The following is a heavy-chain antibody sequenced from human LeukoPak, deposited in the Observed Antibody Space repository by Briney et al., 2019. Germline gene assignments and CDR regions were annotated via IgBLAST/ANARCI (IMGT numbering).Heavy chain of an antibody. Sequence: ASVKVSCKASGYTFTSYGISWVRQAPGQGLEWMGWISAYNGNTNYAQKLQGRVTMTTDTSTSTAYMELRSLRSDDTAVYYCARDSTMVRGVIIHYYYYGMDVWGQGTTVTVSS. V-gene: IGHV1-18*01. D-gene: IGHD3-10*01. CDR3: ARDSTMVRGVIIHYYYYGMDV. CDR1: GYTFTSYG. J-gene: IGHJ6*02. CDR2: ISAYNGNT.